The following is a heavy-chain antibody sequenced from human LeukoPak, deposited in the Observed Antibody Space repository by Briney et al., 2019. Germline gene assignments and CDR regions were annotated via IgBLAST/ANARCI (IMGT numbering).Heavy chain of an antibody. J-gene: IGHJ4*02. CDR3: ARARSGKWGFDY. V-gene: IGHV4-38-2*02. CDR2: INHSGSI. D-gene: IGHD1-26*01. CDR1: NYSISSGYY. Sequence: SETLSLTCTVSNYSISSGYYWGWIRQPPGRGLERIGEINHSGSINYNPSLKSRVTISVDTSKNQFSLKLSSVTAADTAVYYCARARSGKWGFDYWGQGTLVTVSS.